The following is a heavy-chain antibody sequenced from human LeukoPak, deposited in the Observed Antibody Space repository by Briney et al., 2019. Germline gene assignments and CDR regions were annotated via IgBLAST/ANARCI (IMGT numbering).Heavy chain of an antibody. J-gene: IGHJ4*02. CDR1: GFSFSSYE. CDR3: ARAWGYDSSGYSIDY. D-gene: IGHD3-22*01. V-gene: IGHV4-38-2*01. CDR2: IYHSGST. Sequence: GSLRLSCAASGFSFSSYEMNWVRQAPGKGLEWIGSIYHSGSTYYNPSLKSRVTISVDTSKNQFSLKLSSVTAADTAVYYCARAWGYDSSGYSIDYWGQGTLVTVSS.